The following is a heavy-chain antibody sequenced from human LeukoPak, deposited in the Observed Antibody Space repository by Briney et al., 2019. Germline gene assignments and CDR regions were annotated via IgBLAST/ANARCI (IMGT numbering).Heavy chain of an antibody. J-gene: IGHJ2*01. CDR2: ISGSGGST. Sequence: GGSLRLSCAASGFTFSSYAMSWVRQAPGKGLEWVSAISGSGGSTYYADSVKGRFTISRDNSKSTLYLQMNSLRAEDTAVYYCAKDRNPGTAVWYFDLWGRGTLVTVSS. V-gene: IGHV3-23*01. CDR1: GFTFSSYA. CDR3: AKDRNPGTAVWYFDL. D-gene: IGHD3-10*01.